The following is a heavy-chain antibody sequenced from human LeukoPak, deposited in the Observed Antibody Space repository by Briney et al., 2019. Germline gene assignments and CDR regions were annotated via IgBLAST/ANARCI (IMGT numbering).Heavy chain of an antibody. J-gene: IGHJ5*02. CDR2: IYYSGST. Sequence: SDTLSLTCTVSGGSISSSSYYWGWIRQPPGKWLEWIGSIYYSGSTYYNPSRKIRITRSVDTSNNQFSLKLSSVTAADTAVYYCARRMPHNWFDPWGQGTMVTVSS. CDR1: GGSISSSSYY. CDR3: ARRMPHNWFDP. V-gene: IGHV4-39*01. D-gene: IGHD2-2*01.